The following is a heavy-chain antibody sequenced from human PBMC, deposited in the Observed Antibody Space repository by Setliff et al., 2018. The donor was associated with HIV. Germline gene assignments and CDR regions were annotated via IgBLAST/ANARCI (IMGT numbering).Heavy chain of an antibody. Sequence: PSETLSLTCDVSGGSISSLSYYWGWIRQSPGKGLEWIGSIYYSGTSYYNPSLKSRVIMSLDTSKNQFSLKLTSVTAADTAAYYCAQYTDYYALGSPHGFDSWGQGTVVTVS. CDR3: AQYTDYYALGSPHGFDS. D-gene: IGHD3-10*01. J-gene: IGHJ3*01. CDR2: IYYSGTS. CDR1: GGSISSLSYY. V-gene: IGHV4-39*07.